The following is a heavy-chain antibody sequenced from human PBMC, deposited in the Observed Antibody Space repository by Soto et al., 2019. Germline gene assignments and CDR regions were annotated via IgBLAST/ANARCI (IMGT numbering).Heavy chain of an antibody. Sequence: GASVKVSCKASGGTFSSYAISWVRQAPGQGLEWMGGIIPIFGTANYAQKFQGRVTITADESTSTAYMELSSLRSEDTAVYYCARGGRLYYYDSSGYAWFDPWGQGTLVTVS. D-gene: IGHD3-22*01. J-gene: IGHJ5*02. CDR2: IIPIFGTA. CDR1: GGTFSSYA. V-gene: IGHV1-69*13. CDR3: ARGGRLYYYDSSGYAWFDP.